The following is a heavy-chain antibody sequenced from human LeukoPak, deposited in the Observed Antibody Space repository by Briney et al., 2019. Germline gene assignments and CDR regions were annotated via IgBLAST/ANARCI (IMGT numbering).Heavy chain of an antibody. CDR2: IYGSGNS. Sequence: SETLSLTCTVSGGFISTYYWSWIRQPAGKGLEWIGRIYGSGNSDYNPSLKSRVTMSVDTSKNPFSLKLNSATAADTAVYYCARDKSSGFHNWFDPLSQGTLVTVSS. CDR3: ARDKSSGFHNWFDP. V-gene: IGHV4-4*07. CDR1: GGFISTYY. J-gene: IGHJ5*02. D-gene: IGHD3-22*01.